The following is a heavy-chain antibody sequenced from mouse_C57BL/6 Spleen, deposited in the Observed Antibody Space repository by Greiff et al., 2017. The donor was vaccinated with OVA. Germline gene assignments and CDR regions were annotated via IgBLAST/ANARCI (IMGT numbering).Heavy chain of an antibody. CDR2: INPNNGGT. CDR3: AKVNDTWYFDV. D-gene: IGHD2-12*01. CDR1: GYTFTDYN. V-gene: IGHV1-22*01. Sequence: VQLQQSGPELVKPGASVKMSCKASGYTFTDYNMHWVKQSHGKSLEWIGYINPNNGGTSYNQKFKGKATLTVNKSSSTSYMELRRLTSEESAVYYCAKVNDTWYFDVWGTGTTVTVSS. J-gene: IGHJ1*03.